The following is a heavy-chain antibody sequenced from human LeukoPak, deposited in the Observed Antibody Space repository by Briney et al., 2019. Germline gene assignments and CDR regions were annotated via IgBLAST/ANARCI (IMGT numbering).Heavy chain of an antibody. V-gene: IGHV4-4*07. Sequence: SETLSLTCTVSGGSISSYYWSWIPQPAGKGLEWVGRIYSSGSTNDNPSLKSRVTMSVDTSKNQFSLKLTSVTAADTAVYYCARARSGSLDYWGQGTLVTVSS. CDR1: GGSISSYY. D-gene: IGHD1-26*01. CDR3: ARARSGSLDY. CDR2: IYSSGST. J-gene: IGHJ4*02.